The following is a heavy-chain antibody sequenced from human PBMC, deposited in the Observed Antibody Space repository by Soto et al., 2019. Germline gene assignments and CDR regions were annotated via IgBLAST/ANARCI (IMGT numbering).Heavy chain of an antibody. J-gene: IGHJ4*02. CDR2: ISAYSGNT. CDR1: GYTFTNYG. D-gene: IGHD3-22*01. CDR3: ARLGDYDSSGRDY. Sequence: ASVKVSCKASGYTFTNYGSTGVRQAPGQGLEWMGWISAYSGNTKYAQKVQGRVTMTTDTSTSTAYMDLRSLTSDDTAVYYCARLGDYDSSGRDYWGQGTLVTVSS. V-gene: IGHV1-18*01.